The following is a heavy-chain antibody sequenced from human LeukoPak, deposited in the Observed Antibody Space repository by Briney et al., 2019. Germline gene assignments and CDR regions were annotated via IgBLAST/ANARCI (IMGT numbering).Heavy chain of an antibody. CDR2: INHSGST. J-gene: IGHJ4*02. CDR1: GGSFSGYY. Sequence: SETLSLTCAVYGGSFSGYYWSWIRQPPGKGLEWIGEINHSGSTNYNPSLKSRVTISVDTSKNQFSLKLSSVTAADTAVYYCARITMLRGRFDYWGQGTLVTVSS. V-gene: IGHV4-34*01. CDR3: ARITMLRGRFDY. D-gene: IGHD3-10*01.